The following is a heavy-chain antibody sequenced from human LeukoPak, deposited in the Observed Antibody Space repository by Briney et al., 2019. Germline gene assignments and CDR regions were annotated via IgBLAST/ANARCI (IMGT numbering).Heavy chain of an antibody. CDR3: ARGGYSSSWFRGYNWFDP. CDR2: IYHSGST. D-gene: IGHD6-13*01. V-gene: IGHV4-4*02. CDR1: GGSISSSNW. J-gene: IGHJ5*02. Sequence: SGTLSLTCAVSGGSISSSNWWSWVRQPPGKGLEWIGEIYHSGSTNYNPSLKSRVTISVDTSKNQFSLKLSSVTAADTAVYYCARGGYSSSWFRGYNWFDPWGQGTLLNVSS.